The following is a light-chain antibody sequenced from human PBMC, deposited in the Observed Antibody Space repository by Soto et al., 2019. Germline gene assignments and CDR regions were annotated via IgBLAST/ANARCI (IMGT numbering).Light chain of an antibody. J-gene: IGLJ3*02. CDR1: TSNIGSNT. CDR3: AAWDDSLNGRGV. Sequence: QSVLTQPPSASGTPGLRVTTSCSGSTSNIGSNTVNWYQQLPGTAPKLLIYSNNQRPSGVPDRFSGSRSGTSASLAISGLQSEDEGDYYCAAWDDSLNGRGVFGGGTKFTVL. CDR2: SNN. V-gene: IGLV1-44*01.